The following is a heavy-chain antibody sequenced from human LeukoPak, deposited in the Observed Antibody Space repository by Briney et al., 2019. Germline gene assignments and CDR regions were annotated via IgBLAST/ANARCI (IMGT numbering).Heavy chain of an antibody. J-gene: IGHJ4*02. CDR1: GFTFRSYW. V-gene: IGHV3-7*05. CDR3: AANGGPFDF. CDR2: IKQEGNEK. D-gene: IGHD4-23*01. Sequence: GGSLRLSCAASGFTFRSYWMSWVRQAPGKGLEFVANIKQEGNEKYNVDSVKGRFTISRDNAKNSLYLQMNGLRAEDTAVYYCAANGGPFDFWGQGTLVTVSA.